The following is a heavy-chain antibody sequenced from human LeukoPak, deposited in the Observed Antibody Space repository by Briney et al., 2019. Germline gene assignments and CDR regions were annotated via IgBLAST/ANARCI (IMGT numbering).Heavy chain of an antibody. Sequence: ASVKVSCTASGGTFSSYAISWVRQAPGQGLEWMGGIIPIFGTANYAQKFQGRVTITADESTSTAYMELSSLRSEDTAVYYCATPKPGYCSSTSCYFDYWGQGTLVTVSS. V-gene: IGHV1-69*13. J-gene: IGHJ4*02. CDR3: ATPKPGYCSSTSCYFDY. CDR2: IIPIFGTA. D-gene: IGHD2-2*01. CDR1: GGTFSSYA.